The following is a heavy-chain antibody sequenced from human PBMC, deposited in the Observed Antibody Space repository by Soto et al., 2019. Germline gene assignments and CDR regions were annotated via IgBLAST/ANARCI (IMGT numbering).Heavy chain of an antibody. Sequence: GGSLRLSCAASGFTFSNAWMSWVRQAPGKGLEWVGRIKSKTDGGTTDYAAPVKGRFTISREDSKNTLYLQMNSLKTEDTAVYYCTTDRPIAARQSSSSWFDYWGQGTLVTVSS. D-gene: IGHD6-6*01. CDR1: GFTFSNAW. CDR3: TTDRPIAARQSSSSWFDY. V-gene: IGHV3-15*01. J-gene: IGHJ4*02. CDR2: IKSKTDGGTT.